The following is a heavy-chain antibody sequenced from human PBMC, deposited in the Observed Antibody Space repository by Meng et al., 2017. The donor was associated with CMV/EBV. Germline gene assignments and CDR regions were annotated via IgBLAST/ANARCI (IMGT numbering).Heavy chain of an antibody. CDR2: IYSGGSP. CDR1: GFTVRSNY. CDR3: ARASRFGGYYPPFFDY. V-gene: IGHV3-66*02. J-gene: IGHJ4*02. Sequence: SGFTVRSNYLSWVRQAPGKGLEWVSVIYSGGSPYYADSVKGRFTISRDNSKNTLYLQMNSLRAEDTAVYYCARASRFGGYYPPFFDYWGQGTLVTVSS. D-gene: IGHD3-22*01.